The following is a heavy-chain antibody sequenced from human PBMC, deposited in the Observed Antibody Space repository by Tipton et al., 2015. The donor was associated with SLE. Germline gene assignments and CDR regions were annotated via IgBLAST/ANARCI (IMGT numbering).Heavy chain of an antibody. Sequence: QVQLVQSGAEVREPGSSVKVSCKASGDTFNTYAFTWVRQAPGQGLEWMGAIIPIIGITKYAQAFQDRVTISTDESTNTAYMELTSLTSDDTAVYLCARGRDQLPTSDYWGQGTLVTVSS. D-gene: IGHD2-2*01. CDR2: IIPIIGIT. CDR3: ARGRDQLPTSDY. CDR1: GDTFNTYA. J-gene: IGHJ4*02. V-gene: IGHV1-69*01.